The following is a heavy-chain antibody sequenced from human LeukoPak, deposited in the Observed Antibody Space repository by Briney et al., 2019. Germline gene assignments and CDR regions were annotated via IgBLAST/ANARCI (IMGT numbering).Heavy chain of an antibody. D-gene: IGHD3/OR15-3a*01. CDR2: IKQDGSEN. J-gene: IGHJ4*02. CDR1: GFTFSSYW. V-gene: IGHV3-7*01. Sequence: GGSLRLSCAASGFTFSSYWMHWVRQAPGKGLEWVANIKQDGSENYYVDSVKGRFTISRDNAKNSLYLQMNSLRAEDTAVYYCAREKLGDFWTGYSLYYFDYWGQGTLVTVSS. CDR3: AREKLGDFWTGYSLYYFDY.